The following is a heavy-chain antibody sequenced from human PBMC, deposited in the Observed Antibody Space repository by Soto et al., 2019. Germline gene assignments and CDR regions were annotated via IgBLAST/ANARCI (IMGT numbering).Heavy chain of an antibody. CDR1: GFTVSSNY. D-gene: IGHD6-13*01. CDR2: IYSGGST. CDR3: ARGMTTHYYYYGMDV. Sequence: EVQLVESGGGLVQPGGSLRLSCAASGFTVSSNYMSWVRQAPGKGLEWVSVIYSGGSTYYADSVKGRFTISRDNSKNTLYLQMNSLRAEDTAVYSCARGMTTHYYYYGMDVWGQGTTVTVSS. J-gene: IGHJ6*02. V-gene: IGHV3-66*01.